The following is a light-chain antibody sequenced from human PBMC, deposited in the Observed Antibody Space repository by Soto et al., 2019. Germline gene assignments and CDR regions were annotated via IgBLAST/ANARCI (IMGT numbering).Light chain of an antibody. CDR1: QSVDSMF. CDR2: GAS. J-gene: IGKJ1*01. V-gene: IGKV3-20*01. CDR3: QQYDSSRT. Sequence: EIVLTQSPGTLSFSPRERATLSCRASQSVDSMFLSWYQQKRSQAPRVLMYGASIRSTGIPDRFSGSGSGTAFTRSIGRLELEDVTVYYWQQYDSSRTFGQGTKL.